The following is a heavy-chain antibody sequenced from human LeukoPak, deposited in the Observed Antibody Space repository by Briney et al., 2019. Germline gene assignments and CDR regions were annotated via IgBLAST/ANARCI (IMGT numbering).Heavy chain of an antibody. V-gene: IGHV4-34*01. D-gene: IGHD3-10*01. Sequence: TSETLSLTCAVYGGSFSGYYWSWIRQPPGKGLEWIGEINHSGSTNYNPSLKSRVTISVDTSKNQFSLKLSSVTAADTAVYYCARLGITMVRGVQNWFDPWGQGTLVTVSS. CDR1: GGSFSGYY. CDR3: ARLGITMVRGVQNWFDP. J-gene: IGHJ5*02. CDR2: INHSGST.